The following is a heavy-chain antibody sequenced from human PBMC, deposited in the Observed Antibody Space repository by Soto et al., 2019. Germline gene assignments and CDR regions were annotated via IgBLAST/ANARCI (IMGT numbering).Heavy chain of an antibody. D-gene: IGHD2-8*01. CDR2: ISSGGNEI. V-gene: IGHV3-30*18. CDR1: GITFSDFG. CDR3: AKRCTNYVCCGVDA. Sequence: QVRLVESGGAVVQPGGSLRLSCAVSGITFSDFGFPWVRQAPGKGLDGVAVISSGGNEIYYVDSVKGRFTISRDNSINTLFLQMNDLTTEDTAVYFCAKRCTNYVCCGVDAWGQGTTVTVTS. J-gene: IGHJ6*02.